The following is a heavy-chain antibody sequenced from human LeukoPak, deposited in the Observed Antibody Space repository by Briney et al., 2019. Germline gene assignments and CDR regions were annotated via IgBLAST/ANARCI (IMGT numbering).Heavy chain of an antibody. CDR3: ASSSSYYYYYYMDV. V-gene: IGHV4-39*01. J-gene: IGHJ6*03. Sequence: SETLSLTCTVSGGSISSSSYYWGWIRQPPGKGLEWIGSIYYSGSTYNNPSLKSRVTISVDTSKNQFSLKLSSVTAADTAVYYCASSSSYYYYYYMDVWGKGTTVTVSS. D-gene: IGHD6-6*01. CDR1: GGSISSSSYY. CDR2: IYYSGST.